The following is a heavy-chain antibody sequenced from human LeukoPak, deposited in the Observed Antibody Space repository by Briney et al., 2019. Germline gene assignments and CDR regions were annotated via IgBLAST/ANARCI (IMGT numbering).Heavy chain of an antibody. CDR3: AGGSGNLPPYYFDY. J-gene: IGHJ4*02. V-gene: IGHV4-34*01. CDR2: INHSGST. D-gene: IGHD4-23*01. CDR1: GGSFSGYY. Sequence: SETLSLTCAVYGGSFSGYYWSWIRQPPGKGLEWIGEINHSGSTNYNPSLKSRVTISVDTSKNQFSLKLSSVTDADTAVYYCAGGSGNLPPYYFDYWGQGTLVTVSS.